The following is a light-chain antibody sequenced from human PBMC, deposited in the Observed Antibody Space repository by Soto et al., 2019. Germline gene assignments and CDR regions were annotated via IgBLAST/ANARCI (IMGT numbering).Light chain of an antibody. V-gene: IGLV2-14*01. CDR2: EVS. Sequence: QSALTQPASVSGSPGQSITISCTGTSSDVGGYNYVSWYQQHPGKAPKLMIYEVSHRPSGVSNRFSGSKSGNTASLTISGLHTEDEADYYCSSYTSSSTLVFGTGTKLTVL. CDR1: SSDVGGYNY. J-gene: IGLJ1*01. CDR3: SSYTSSSTLV.